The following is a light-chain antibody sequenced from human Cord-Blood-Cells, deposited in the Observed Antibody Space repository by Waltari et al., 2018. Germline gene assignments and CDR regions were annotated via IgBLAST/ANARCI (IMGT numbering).Light chain of an antibody. Sequence: IVMTQSPATLSVSPGERATLSCRASQSVSSNLAWYKQKPGQAPRLLIYGASTRATGIPARFSGSGSGTEFTLTISSLQSEDFAVYYCQQYNNWPRTFGQGTKVEIK. CDR2: GAS. CDR3: QQYNNWPRT. CDR1: QSVSSN. J-gene: IGKJ1*01. V-gene: IGKV3-15*01.